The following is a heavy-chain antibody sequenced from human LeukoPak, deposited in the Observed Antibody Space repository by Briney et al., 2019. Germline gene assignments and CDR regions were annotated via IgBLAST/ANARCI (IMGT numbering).Heavy chain of an antibody. CDR3: ARDGGTGSFRAFDY. CDR1: GFPFSSYW. J-gene: IGHJ4*02. Sequence: GGSLRLSCVASGFPFSSYWMTWVRQAPGKGLEWVANIKQDGSKRSYVDSVKGRFTISRDSSKNILYLQMNSLRAEDTAVYYCARDGGTGSFRAFDYWGQGTLVTVSS. D-gene: IGHD1-26*01. V-gene: IGHV3-7*03. CDR2: IKQDGSKR.